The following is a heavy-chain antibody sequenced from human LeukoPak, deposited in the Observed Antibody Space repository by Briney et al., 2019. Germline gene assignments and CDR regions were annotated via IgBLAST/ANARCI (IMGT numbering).Heavy chain of an antibody. D-gene: IGHD5-24*01. Sequence: SETQSLTCTVSGGSIIGYYWTWMRQPAGKGLQWIGRIHDSGSTYSNPSLKSRVTISLDESNNQFSLKLTSVTAADTAVYYCARGTEMTRIAGHYSFDHWGQGTLVSVSS. V-gene: IGHV4-4*07. CDR1: GGSIIGYY. CDR3: ARGTEMTRIAGHYSFDH. J-gene: IGHJ4*02. CDR2: IHDSGST.